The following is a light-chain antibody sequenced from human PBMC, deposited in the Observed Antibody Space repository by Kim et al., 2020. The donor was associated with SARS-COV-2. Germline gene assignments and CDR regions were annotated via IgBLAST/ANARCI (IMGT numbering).Light chain of an antibody. J-gene: IGLJ2*01. Sequence: SSELTQDPAVSVALGQTVRITCQGDSLRSYYATWYQQKPGQAPILVIYGKNNRPSGIPDRFSGSSPGNTPSLTITGTQAGDEADYYCNSRGSNDNVLFGG. CDR3: NSRGSNDNVL. CDR2: GKN. V-gene: IGLV3-19*01. CDR1: SLRSYY.